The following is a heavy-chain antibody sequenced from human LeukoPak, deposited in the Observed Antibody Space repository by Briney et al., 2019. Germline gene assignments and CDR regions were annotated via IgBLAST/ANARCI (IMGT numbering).Heavy chain of an antibody. Sequence: GGSLRLSCAASAFTFSNYAMSWVRQAPGKGVEWVSGMSGSGTDTYYTDSVKGRFTISRDNSKNTLFLQMNSLRAEDTAVYYCARFNYYYDGSGKSYFDYWGQGTLVTVSS. V-gene: IGHV3-23*01. J-gene: IGHJ4*02. CDR1: AFTFSNYA. CDR2: MSGSGTDT. D-gene: IGHD3-22*01. CDR3: ARFNYYYDGSGKSYFDY.